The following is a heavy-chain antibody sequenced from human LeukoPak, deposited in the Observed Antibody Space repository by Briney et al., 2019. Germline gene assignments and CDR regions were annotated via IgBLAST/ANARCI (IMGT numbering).Heavy chain of an antibody. V-gene: IGHV4-39*07. D-gene: IGHD2-15*01. CDR2: INHSGST. CDR1: GGSISSSSYY. CDR3: ARRILGHFTDAFDI. J-gene: IGHJ3*02. Sequence: PSETLSLTCTVSGGSISSSSYYWGWIRQPPGKGLEWIGEINHSGSTNYNPSLKSRVTISVDTSKNQFSLKLSSVTAADTAVYYCARRILGHFTDAFDIWGQGTMVTVSS.